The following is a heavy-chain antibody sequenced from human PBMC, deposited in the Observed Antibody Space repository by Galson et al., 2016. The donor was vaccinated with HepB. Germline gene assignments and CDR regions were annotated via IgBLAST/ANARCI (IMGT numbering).Heavy chain of an antibody. J-gene: IGHJ6*02. CDR2: INTNTGNP. CDR3: ARGGRDGYNSNWGFSRNIYRYGMDV. V-gene: IGHV7-4-1*02. D-gene: IGHD5-24*01. CDR1: GYTFTSYA. Sequence: SVKVSCKASGYTFTSYAMNWVRQAPGQGLEWMGWINTNTGNPTYAQGFTGRFVFSLDTSVSTAYLQISSLKAEDTAVYYCARGGRDGYNSNWGFSRNIYRYGMDVWGQGTTVTVSS.